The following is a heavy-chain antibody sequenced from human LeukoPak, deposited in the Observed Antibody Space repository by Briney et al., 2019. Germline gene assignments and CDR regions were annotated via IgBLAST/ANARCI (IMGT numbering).Heavy chain of an antibody. Sequence: PGGSLRLSCAASGFTFSSYWMSWVRQAPGKGLEWVANIKQDGSEKYYVDSVKGRFTISRDNAKNSLYLQMNSLRAEDTAVYYCGGGCSSTSCYPHGFDYWGQGTLVTVSS. J-gene: IGHJ4*02. V-gene: IGHV3-7*01. CDR3: GGGCSSTSCYPHGFDY. D-gene: IGHD2-2*01. CDR2: IKQDGSEK. CDR1: GFTFSSYW.